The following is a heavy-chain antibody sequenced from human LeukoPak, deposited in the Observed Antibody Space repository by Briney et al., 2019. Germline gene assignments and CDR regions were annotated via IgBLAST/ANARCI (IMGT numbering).Heavy chain of an antibody. V-gene: IGHV3-33*01. J-gene: IGHJ4*02. CDR1: GFTFSSYG. CDR3: ARGPRVYCSTTSCAFDY. CDR2: IWYDGSNK. Sequence: PGGSLRLSCAASGFTFSSYGMHWVRQAPGKGLEWVAVIWYDGSNKYYADSVKGRFTISRDNSKNTLYLQMDSLRAEDTAVYYCARGPRVYCSTTSCAFDYWGQGTLVTVSS. D-gene: IGHD2-2*01.